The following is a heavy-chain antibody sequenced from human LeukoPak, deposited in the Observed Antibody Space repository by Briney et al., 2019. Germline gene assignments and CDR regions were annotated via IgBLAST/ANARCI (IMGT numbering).Heavy chain of an antibody. V-gene: IGHV1-69*06. CDR2: IIPIFGTA. D-gene: IGHD3-22*01. CDR1: GYTFTSYG. Sequence: GASVKVSCKASGYTFTSYGISWVRQAPGQGLEWMGGIIPIFGTANYAQKFQGRVTITADKSTSTAYMELSSLRSEDTAVYYCARPIDYYYDSSGYYRTPAFDIWGQGTMVTVSS. CDR3: ARPIDYYYDSSGYYRTPAFDI. J-gene: IGHJ3*02.